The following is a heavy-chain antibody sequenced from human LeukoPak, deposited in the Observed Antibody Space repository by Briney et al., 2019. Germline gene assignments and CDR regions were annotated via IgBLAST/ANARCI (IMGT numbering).Heavy chain of an antibody. V-gene: IGHV3-48*03. CDR1: GFTFSSYE. Sequence: PGGSLRLSCAASGFTFSSYEMNWVRQAPGKGLEWVSYISSNGSTIYYADSVEGRFTISRDNAKNSLYLQMNSLRADDTAVYYCAKTLWGLTLLSSDHWGQGTLVTVSS. D-gene: IGHD2-21*02. CDR2: ISSNGSTI. CDR3: AKTLWGLTLLSSDH. J-gene: IGHJ4*02.